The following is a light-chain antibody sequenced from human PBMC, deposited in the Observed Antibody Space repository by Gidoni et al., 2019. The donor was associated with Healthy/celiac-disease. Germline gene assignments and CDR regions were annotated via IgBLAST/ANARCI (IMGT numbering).Light chain of an antibody. J-gene: IGKJ4*01. CDR1: QRGSSY. CDR2: DAS. V-gene: IGKV3-11*01. CDR3: QQRSNWTPLT. Sequence: DIVLIQPPPTLSLSPGERATITCRAGQRGSSYLAWYHQKPGQDPRILIYDASNSATGSPARCSGSGSWTEVTTTISSRVPEEFAVYYCQQRSNWTPLTFGGGTKVEIK.